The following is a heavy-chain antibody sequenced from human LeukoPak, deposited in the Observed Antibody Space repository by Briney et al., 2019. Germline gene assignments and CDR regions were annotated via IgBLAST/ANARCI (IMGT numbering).Heavy chain of an antibody. V-gene: IGHV3-43*02. D-gene: IGHD3-22*01. J-gene: IGHJ4*02. CDR3: AKDIEYDSSGYYLDPEYYFDY. Sequence: GGSLRLSCAASGFTFDDYAMHWVRQAPGKGLEWVSLISGDGGSTYYADSVKGRFTISRGNSKNSLYLQMNSLRTEDPALYYCAKDIEYDSSGYYLDPEYYFDYWGQGTLVTVSS. CDR1: GFTFDDYA. CDR2: ISGDGGST.